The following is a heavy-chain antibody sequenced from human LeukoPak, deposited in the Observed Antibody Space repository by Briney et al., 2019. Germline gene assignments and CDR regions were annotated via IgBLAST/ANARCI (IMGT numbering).Heavy chain of an antibody. D-gene: IGHD3-22*01. Sequence: AGGSLRLSCAVSGFTFSDNAMSWVRQPPGKGLEWVSAISNSGGSTHYADSVKGRFTISRDNSKNTLYLQMNSLRAEDTAVYYCAKRVDYDSSGYYPRPFDYWGQGTLVTVSS. CDR3: AKRVDYDSSGYYPRPFDY. J-gene: IGHJ4*02. CDR2: ISNSGGST. CDR1: GFTFSDNA. V-gene: IGHV3-23*01.